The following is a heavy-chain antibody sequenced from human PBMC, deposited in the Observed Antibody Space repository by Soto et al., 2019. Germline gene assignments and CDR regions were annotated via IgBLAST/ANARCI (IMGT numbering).Heavy chain of an antibody. Sequence: GGSLRLSCAASGFTFSSYSMNWVRQAPGKGLEWVSYISSSSSTIYYADSVKGRFTISRDNAKNSLYLQMNSLRAEDTAVYYFARDNFQEGGGVLRFLEWLLPTFDYWGQGTLVTVSS. CDR2: ISSSSSTI. V-gene: IGHV3-48*04. J-gene: IGHJ4*02. CDR1: GFTFSSYS. CDR3: ARDNFQEGGGVLRFLEWLLPTFDY. D-gene: IGHD3-3*01.